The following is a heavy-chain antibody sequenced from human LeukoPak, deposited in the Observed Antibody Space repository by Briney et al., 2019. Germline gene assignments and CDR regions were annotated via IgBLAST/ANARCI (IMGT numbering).Heavy chain of an antibody. V-gene: IGHV3-23*01. J-gene: IGHJ4*02. CDR1: GFTFTSYA. D-gene: IGHD7-27*01. Sequence: PGGSLRLSCAASGFTFTSYAMSWFRQAPGKGLEWVSALSHSATATYYADSVKGRFTISRDNSKNTLYLQMYSLRAEDTAVYYCAKDTLFWGPTGQFDYWGQGTLVTVSS. CDR3: AKDTLFWGPTGQFDY. CDR2: LSHSATAT.